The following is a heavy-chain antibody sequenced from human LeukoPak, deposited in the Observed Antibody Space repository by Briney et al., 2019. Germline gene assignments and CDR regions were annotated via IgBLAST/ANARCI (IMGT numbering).Heavy chain of an antibody. CDR3: ARESRNYDSSGFPTGDAFDI. J-gene: IGHJ3*02. CDR2: INHVGRT. D-gene: IGHD3-22*01. CDR1: ADSFSGYS. Sequence: SETLSLTCAVYADSFSGYSWSWIRQPPGKGLEWIGEINHVGRTNYSPTLKGRVTILVDTAKNQFSLKLSSVTAADTAVYYCARESRNYDSSGFPTGDAFDIWGQGTMVTVSS. V-gene: IGHV4-34*01.